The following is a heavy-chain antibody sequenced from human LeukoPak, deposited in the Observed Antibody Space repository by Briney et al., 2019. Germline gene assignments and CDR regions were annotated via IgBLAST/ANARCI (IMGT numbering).Heavy chain of an antibody. Sequence: GGSLRLSCAASGFTFSSYTMNWVRQAPGKGLDWVSSISSVGSYIYYADSVKGRFTISRDNAKNSLYLQMNSLRDEDTAVYYCARMAPYYYETSGYDYWGQGTLVTVSS. D-gene: IGHD3-22*01. J-gene: IGHJ4*02. V-gene: IGHV3-21*01. CDR3: ARMAPYYYETSGYDY. CDR1: GFTFSSYT. CDR2: ISSVGSYI.